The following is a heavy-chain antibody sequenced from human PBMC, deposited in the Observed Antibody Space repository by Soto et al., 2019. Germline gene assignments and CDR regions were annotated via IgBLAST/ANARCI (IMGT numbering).Heavy chain of an antibody. CDR1: GGSISSVGHY. CDR3: ARESGGYDSSTRYGLDV. D-gene: IGHD6-25*01. Sequence: LSLTCSVSGGSISSVGHYWTWIRQQPGKGLEWIGYIYYSGTTDYNPSLKSRVTISVDRSKNQFSLNLSSVTAADTAIYYCARESGGYDSSTRYGLDVWGQGTTVTVSS. V-gene: IGHV4-31*03. CDR2: IYYSGTT. J-gene: IGHJ6*02.